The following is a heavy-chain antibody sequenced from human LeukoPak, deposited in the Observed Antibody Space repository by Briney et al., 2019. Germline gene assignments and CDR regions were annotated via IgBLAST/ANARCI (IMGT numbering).Heavy chain of an antibody. D-gene: IGHD3-9*01. CDR1: GYTFTSYG. J-gene: IGHJ4*02. CDR3: ARGVYDILTGLREYYFDY. CDR2: ISAYNGNT. Sequence: GASVKVSCKASGYTFTSYGISWVRQAPGQGLEWMGWISAYNGNTNYAQKLQGRVTMTTDTSTSTAYMELRSLRSDDTAVYYCARGVYDILTGLREYYFDYWGQGTLVTVSS. V-gene: IGHV1-18*04.